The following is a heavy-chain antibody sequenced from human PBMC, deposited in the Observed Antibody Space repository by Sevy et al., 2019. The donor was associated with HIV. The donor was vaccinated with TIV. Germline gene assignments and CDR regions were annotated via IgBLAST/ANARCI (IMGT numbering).Heavy chain of an antibody. Sequence: SETLSLTCTVSGGSFSSGNYLWSWIRQTPGKGLEWIGTVHYSGRTYYNPSLKSRVTISEDTSKNQFSLNLNSVTAADTAVYFCARNFDYWGQGTLVTVSS. CDR3: ARNFDY. CDR2: VHYSGRT. J-gene: IGHJ4*02. CDR1: GGSFSSGNYL. V-gene: IGHV4-39*01.